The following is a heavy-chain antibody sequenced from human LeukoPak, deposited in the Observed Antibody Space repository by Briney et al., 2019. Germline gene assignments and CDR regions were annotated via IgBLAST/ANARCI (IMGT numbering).Heavy chain of an antibody. V-gene: IGHV3-7*03. CDR3: AKETITMIVVVIATSFDY. Sequence: GGSLRLSCVASRFTFSNYWMSWVRQAPGKGLEWVANINQDGSKKRYADSMKGRFTISRDNSKNTLYLQMNSLRAEDTAVYYCAKETITMIVVVIATSFDYWGQGTLVTVSS. J-gene: IGHJ4*02. D-gene: IGHD3-22*01. CDR1: RFTFSNYW. CDR2: INQDGSKK.